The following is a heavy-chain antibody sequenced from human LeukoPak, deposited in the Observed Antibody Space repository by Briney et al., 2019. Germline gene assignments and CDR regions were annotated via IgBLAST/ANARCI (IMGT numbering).Heavy chain of an antibody. J-gene: IGHJ4*02. CDR1: GYTLTELS. Sequence: ASVKVSCKVSGYTLTELSMRWVRQPPGKGLEWMGGFDPEDGETIYAQKFQGRVTMTEDTSTDTAYMELSSLRSEDTAVYYCATGRQATVVTSDFDYWGQGTLVTVSS. D-gene: IGHD4-23*01. V-gene: IGHV1-24*01. CDR3: ATGRQATVVTSDFDY. CDR2: FDPEDGET.